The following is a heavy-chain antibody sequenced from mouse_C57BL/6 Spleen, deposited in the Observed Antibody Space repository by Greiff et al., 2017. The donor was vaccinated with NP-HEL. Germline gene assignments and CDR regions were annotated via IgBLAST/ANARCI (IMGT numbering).Heavy chain of an antibody. CDR2: IEPNSGGT. CDR3: ARWGYSNWYAMDY. V-gene: IGHV1-72*01. D-gene: IGHD2-5*01. J-gene: IGHJ4*01. CDR1: GYTFTSYW. Sequence: QVQLQQPGAELVKPGASVKLSCKASGYTFTSYWMHWVKQRPGRGHEWIGRIEPNSGGTKYNEKFKSKATLTVDKPSSTAYMQLSSMTSEDAAVDYCARWGYSNWYAMDYWGQGTSVTVSS.